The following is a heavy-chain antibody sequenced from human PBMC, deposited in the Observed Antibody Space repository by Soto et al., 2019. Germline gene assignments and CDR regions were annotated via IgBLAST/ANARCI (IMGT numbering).Heavy chain of an antibody. Sequence: PGGSLRLSCAASGFTFSNSVMSWVRQAPGKGLEWVSSISGSGGSTHYADSVKGRFTISRDNSKNTLYLQMNSLRAEDTAVYYCAKGADYFHSNGNNLEYFQYWGQGTLVTVSS. CDR1: GFTFSNSV. CDR2: ISGSGGST. V-gene: IGHV3-23*01. J-gene: IGHJ1*01. CDR3: AKGADYFHSNGNNLEYFQY. D-gene: IGHD3-22*01.